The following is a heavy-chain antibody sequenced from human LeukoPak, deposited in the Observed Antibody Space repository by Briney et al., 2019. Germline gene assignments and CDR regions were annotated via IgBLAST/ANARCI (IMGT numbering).Heavy chain of an antibody. CDR2: INHSGST. CDR3: AKSPNMKGGSRLKKPPYYFDY. Sequence: SETLSLTCAVYGGSFSGYYWSWIRQPPGKGLEWIGEINHSGSTNYNPSLKSRVTISVDTSKNQFSLKLSSVTAADTAVYYCAKSPNMKGGSRLKKPPYYFDYWGQGTLVTVSS. V-gene: IGHV4-34*01. D-gene: IGHD2/OR15-2a*01. CDR1: GGSFSGYY. J-gene: IGHJ4*02.